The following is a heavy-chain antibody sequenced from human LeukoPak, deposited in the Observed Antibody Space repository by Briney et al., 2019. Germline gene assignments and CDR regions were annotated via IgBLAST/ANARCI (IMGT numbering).Heavy chain of an antibody. CDR1: GYTLTSYD. D-gene: IGHD5-18*01. V-gene: IGHV1-8*01. CDR2: MNPNSGNT. Sequence: ASVKVSCKASGYTLTSYDINWVRQATGQGLEWMGWMNPNSGNTGYAQKFQGRVTMTRNTSISTAYMELSSLRSEDTAVYYCAREKFRGGYSYGGMDVWGKGTTVTISS. CDR3: AREKFRGGYSYGGMDV. J-gene: IGHJ6*03.